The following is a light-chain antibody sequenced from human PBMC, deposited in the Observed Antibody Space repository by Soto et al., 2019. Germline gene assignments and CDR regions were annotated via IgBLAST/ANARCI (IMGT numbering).Light chain of an antibody. CDR2: GNS. CDR3: QSYDISLSVSVI. J-gene: IGLJ2*01. V-gene: IGLV1-40*01. CDR1: SSNIGAGYD. Sequence: QSVLTQPPSVSGAPGQRVTISCTGSSSNIGAGYDVQWYQQLPGAAPKLLIFGNSNRPSGVPDRFSGSRSGTSASLAITGLQAEDEADYFCQSYDISLSVSVIFGGGTQLT.